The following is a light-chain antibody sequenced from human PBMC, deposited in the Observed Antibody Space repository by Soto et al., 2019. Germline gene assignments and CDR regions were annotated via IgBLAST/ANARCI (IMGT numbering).Light chain of an antibody. Sequence: EIVLTQSPGTLSLSPGVRATLSCRASQSVSSSYLAWYQQKPGQATRLLIYGACSRATGIPDRFSGSGSGTDFTPTISRLEHEDFAVYYCQQYGSSPPFTFGPGTKVDIK. CDR2: GAC. V-gene: IGKV3-20*01. J-gene: IGKJ3*01. CDR1: QSVSSSY. CDR3: QQYGSSPPFT.